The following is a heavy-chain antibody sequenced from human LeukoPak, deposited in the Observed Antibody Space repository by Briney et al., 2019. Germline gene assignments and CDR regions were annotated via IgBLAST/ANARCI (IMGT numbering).Heavy chain of an antibody. Sequence: GGSLRLSCAASGLTFSGYYMTWIRQAPGKGLEWVSYISSSSDTIYYADSVKGRFTISRDNADNSVYLQMNSLRAEETALYYCARVRYPGYCSTARCYVGYWGQGTLVTVSS. J-gene: IGHJ4*02. CDR2: ISSSSDTI. CDR1: GLTFSGYY. CDR3: ARVRYPGYCSTARCYVGY. V-gene: IGHV3-11*04. D-gene: IGHD2-2*01.